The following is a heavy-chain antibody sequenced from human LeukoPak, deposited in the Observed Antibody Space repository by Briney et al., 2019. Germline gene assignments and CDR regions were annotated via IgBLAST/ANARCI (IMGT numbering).Heavy chain of an antibody. Sequence: SVKVSCKASGGTFNSYTISWVRQAPGQGLEWMGRIIPILGIANYAQKFQGRVTITADTSTSTAYMELSSLRSEDTAVYYCASERLGYYYMDVWGKGTTVTVSS. CDR1: GGTFNSYT. D-gene: IGHD1-1*01. CDR2: IIPILGIA. J-gene: IGHJ6*03. V-gene: IGHV1-69*02. CDR3: ASERLGYYYMDV.